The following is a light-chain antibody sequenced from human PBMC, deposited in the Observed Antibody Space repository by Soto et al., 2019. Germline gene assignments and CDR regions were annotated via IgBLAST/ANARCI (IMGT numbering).Light chain of an antibody. CDR1: RSDVGGYNY. CDR3: TSPTPGSLYV. V-gene: IGLV2-14*01. Sequence: QSVLTQPASVSGSPGQSITISCTGTRSDVGGYNYVSWYQQYPGRVPKLLIYKVSNRPSGVSNRCSGSKSGNTASLTISGLQAEDEADYFCTSPTPGSLYVFGTGTKLTVL. CDR2: KVS. J-gene: IGLJ1*01.